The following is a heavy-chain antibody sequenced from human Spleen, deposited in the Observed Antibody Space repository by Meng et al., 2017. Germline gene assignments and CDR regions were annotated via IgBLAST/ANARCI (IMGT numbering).Heavy chain of an antibody. CDR2: MKSNVDGGTV. Sequence: GESLKISCAASGFTFSNAWMTWVRQAPGKGLEWIGRMKSNVDGGTVDYAAAVKGRFFISRDDSENTFYLQMNSLRAEDTAVYYCAKRVSLVITWAFDVWGQGTMVTVSS. D-gene: IGHD3-16*01. J-gene: IGHJ3*01. V-gene: IGHV3-15*01. CDR3: AKRVSLVITWAFDV. CDR1: GFTFSNAW.